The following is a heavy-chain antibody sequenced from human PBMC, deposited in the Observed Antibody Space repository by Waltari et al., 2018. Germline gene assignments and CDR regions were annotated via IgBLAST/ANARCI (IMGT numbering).Heavy chain of an antibody. D-gene: IGHD3-3*01. Sequence: QVQLQESGPGLVKPSETLSLTCTVSGGSISSHYWSWIRQPPGKGLEWIGYIYYSGSTNYNPSLKSRGTISVDTSKNQFALKLSSVTDADTAVYYWARDRGLEWLVGYGMDVWGQGTTVTVSS. CDR3: ARDRGLEWLVGYGMDV. CDR1: GGSISSHY. CDR2: IYYSGST. J-gene: IGHJ6*02. V-gene: IGHV4-59*11.